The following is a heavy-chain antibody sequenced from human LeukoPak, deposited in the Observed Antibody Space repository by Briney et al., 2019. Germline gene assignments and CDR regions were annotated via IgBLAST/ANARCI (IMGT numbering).Heavy chain of an antibody. CDR3: TRGYYDFWSGYPTSDY. J-gene: IGHJ4*02. CDR2: IRSKAYGGTT. Sequence: PGGSLRLSCTAYGFTFGDYAMSWVRQAPGKGLEWVGFIRSKAYGGTTEYAASVKGRFTISRDDSKSIAYLQMNSLKTEDTAVYYCTRGYYDFWSGYPTSDYWGQGTLVTVSS. CDR1: GFTFGDYA. V-gene: IGHV3-49*04. D-gene: IGHD3-3*01.